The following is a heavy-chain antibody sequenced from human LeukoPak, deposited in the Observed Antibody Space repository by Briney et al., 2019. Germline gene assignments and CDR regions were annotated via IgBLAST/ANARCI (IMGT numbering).Heavy chain of an antibody. J-gene: IGHJ4*02. CDR3: ARDMDILTGYPFIDY. CDR1: GGTFSSYA. D-gene: IGHD3-9*01. Sequence: ASVKVSCKASGGTFSSYAISWVRQAPGQGLEWMGWISAYNGNTNYAQKLQGRVTMTTDTSTSTAYMELRSLRSDDTAVYYCARDMDILTGYPFIDYWGQGTLVTVSS. V-gene: IGHV1-18*01. CDR2: ISAYNGNT.